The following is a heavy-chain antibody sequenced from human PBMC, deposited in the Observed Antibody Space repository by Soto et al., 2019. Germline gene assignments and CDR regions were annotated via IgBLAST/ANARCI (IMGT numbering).Heavy chain of an antibody. Sequence: ASVKVSCKASGYTFTSYFITWVRQAPGQGLEWMGWISAYNGNTNYAQMLQGRVTMTTDTSTATAYMEMRSLGSDDTAVYYCARQNYYSGMDVWGQGTTVTVSS. V-gene: IGHV1-18*01. CDR2: ISAYNGNT. CDR3: ARQNYYSGMDV. CDR1: GYTFTSYF. J-gene: IGHJ6*02.